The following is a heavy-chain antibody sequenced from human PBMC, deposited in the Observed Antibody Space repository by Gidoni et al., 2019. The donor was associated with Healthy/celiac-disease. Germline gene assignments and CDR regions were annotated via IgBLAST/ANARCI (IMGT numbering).Heavy chain of an antibody. Sequence: QVQLVESGGGVVQPGRSRRLSCAASGLPFRSYGMHWVRQAPGKGLEWVAVIGYDGRNKYYADSVNGRFTISRDNSKNTLYLQMNSLRAEDTAVYYCARESGSAGSLKDWGQGTLVTVSS. J-gene: IGHJ4*02. D-gene: IGHD1-26*01. CDR3: ARESGSAGSLKD. V-gene: IGHV3-33*01. CDR2: IGYDGRNK. CDR1: GLPFRSYG.